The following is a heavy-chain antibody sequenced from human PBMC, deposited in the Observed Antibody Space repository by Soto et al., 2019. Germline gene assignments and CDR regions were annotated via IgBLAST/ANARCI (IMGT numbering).Heavy chain of an antibody. D-gene: IGHD2-21*01. Sequence: PGGSLRLSCAASGFTFSDHNMVWVRQALGKGLEWVGRIRNKAESYTTDYAASVKGRFAITRDDSANLLYLQMNSLKTEDTAVYSCARASVTSSCGDKSEDTCYRMEVWGQGTTVNVSS. V-gene: IGHV3-72*01. CDR3: ARASVTSSCGDKSEDTCYRMEV. CDR2: IRNKAESYTT. CDR1: GFTFSDHN. J-gene: IGHJ6*01.